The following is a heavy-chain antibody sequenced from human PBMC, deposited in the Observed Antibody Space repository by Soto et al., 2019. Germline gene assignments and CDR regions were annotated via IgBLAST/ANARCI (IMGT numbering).Heavy chain of an antibody. CDR3: QTYDYISGSYRYRWAY. CDR1: GFSFSESW. J-gene: IGHJ4*02. CDR2: ILSKPDGGRT. D-gene: IGHD3-16*02. Sequence: EVQLVESGGGLVRPGGSLRLSCVTSGFSFSESWMSWVRQAPGEGLEWVARILSKPDGGRTDYAAPVKDRFTISRDDSKNTLYLEMNSLKIEDTAVYYCQTYDYISGSYRYRWAYGGQGTLVTVSS. V-gene: IGHV3-15*01.